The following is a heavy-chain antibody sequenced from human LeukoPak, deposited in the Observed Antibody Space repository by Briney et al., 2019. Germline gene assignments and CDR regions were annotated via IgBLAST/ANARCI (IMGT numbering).Heavy chain of an antibody. J-gene: IGHJ4*02. D-gene: IGHD6-13*01. V-gene: IGHV1-3*01. CDR3: ARDRKAAAGTFHY. CDR1: GYTFTSYA. CDR2: INAGNGNT. Sequence: WASVKVSCKASGYTFTSYAMHWVRQAPGQRLEWMGWINAGNGNTKYSQEFQGRVTITRDTSASTAYMELSSLRSEDTAVYYCARDRKAAAGTFHYWGQGTLVTVSS.